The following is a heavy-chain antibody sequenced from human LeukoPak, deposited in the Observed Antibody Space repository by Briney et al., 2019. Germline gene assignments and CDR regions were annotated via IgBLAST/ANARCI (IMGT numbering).Heavy chain of an antibody. D-gene: IGHD5-12*01. CDR3: AREEGQYSGYGIFDY. J-gene: IGHJ4*02. Sequence: GASVKVSCKASGGTFSSYAISWVRQAPGQGLEWMGGIIPIFGTANYAQKFQGRVTITADKSTSTAYMELSSLRSEDTAVYYCAREEGQYSGYGIFDYWGQGTQVTVSS. CDR1: GGTFSSYA. CDR2: IIPIFGTA. V-gene: IGHV1-69*06.